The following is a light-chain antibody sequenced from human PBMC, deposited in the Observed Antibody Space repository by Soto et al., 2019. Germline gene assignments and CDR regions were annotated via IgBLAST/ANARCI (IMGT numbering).Light chain of an antibody. CDR1: RSDVGGYKY. Sequence: LTQPASVSGSPGQSITISCTGTRSDVGGYKYVSWYQQHPGKAPKLMIYEVSNRPSGVSNRFSGSKSGNTASLTISGLQAEDEADYYCSSYTSSSTLYVFGTGTKVTVL. CDR3: SSYTSSSTLYV. J-gene: IGLJ1*01. V-gene: IGLV2-14*01. CDR2: EVS.